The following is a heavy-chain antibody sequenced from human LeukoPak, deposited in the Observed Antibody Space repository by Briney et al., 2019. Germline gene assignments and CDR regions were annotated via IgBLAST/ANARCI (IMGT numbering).Heavy chain of an antibody. CDR3: ARLPDYSNYVDWFDP. V-gene: IGHV4-59*08. D-gene: IGHD4-11*01. Sequence: YYSGSTNYNPSLKSRVTISVDTSKNPFSLKLSSVTAADTAVYYCARLPDYSNYVDWFDPWGQGTLVTVSS. CDR2: YYSGST. J-gene: IGHJ5*02.